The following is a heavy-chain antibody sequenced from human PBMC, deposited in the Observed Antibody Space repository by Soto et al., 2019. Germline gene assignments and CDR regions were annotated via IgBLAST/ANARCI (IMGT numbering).Heavy chain of an antibody. CDR3: AGEYDSPVGWFDP. CDR1: GFTFSSYG. CDR2: IWYDGSNK. J-gene: IGHJ5*02. Sequence: QVQLVESGGGVVQPGRSLRLSCAASGFTFSSYGMHWVRQAPGKGLEWVAVIWYDGSNKYYADSVKGRFTISRDNSKNTLYLQMNSLRAEDTAVYYCAGEYDSPVGWFDPWGQGTLVTVSS. V-gene: IGHV3-33*01. D-gene: IGHD3-22*01.